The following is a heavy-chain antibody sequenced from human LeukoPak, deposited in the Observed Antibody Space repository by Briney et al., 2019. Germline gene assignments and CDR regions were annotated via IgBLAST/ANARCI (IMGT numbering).Heavy chain of an antibody. CDR2: ISSSGNTI. D-gene: IGHD2-2*01. J-gene: IGHJ4*02. CDR3: ASFNIVVVPAANV. CDR1: GFTFSSYE. V-gene: IGHV3-48*03. Sequence: GGSLRLSCAASGFTFSSYEMNWVRQAPGKGLEWVSYISSSGNTIYYADSVKGRFTISRDNAKNSLYLQMSSLRAEDTAVYYCASFNIVVVPAANVWGQGTLVTVSS.